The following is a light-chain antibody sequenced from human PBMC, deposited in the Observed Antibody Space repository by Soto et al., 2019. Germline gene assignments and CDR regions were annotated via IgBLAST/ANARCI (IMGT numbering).Light chain of an antibody. CDR1: TSDVGGYNS. CDR2: EVS. Sequence: QSALTQPASVSGSPGQSITISCTGTTSDVGGYNSVSWYQQHPGKAPTLIFYEVSDRSSGISNRFSGSKSGNTASLTISGLQAEDEADYYCSSYTTNSPLNVFGSGTKLTVL. V-gene: IGLV2-14*01. CDR3: SSYTTNSPLNV. J-gene: IGLJ1*01.